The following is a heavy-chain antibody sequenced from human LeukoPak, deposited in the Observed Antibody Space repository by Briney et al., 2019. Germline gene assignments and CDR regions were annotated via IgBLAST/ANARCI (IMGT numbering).Heavy chain of an antibody. V-gene: IGHV4-4*07. CDR3: ATTSSSSWSFDY. J-gene: IGHJ4*02. Sequence: SETLSLTCTVSGGSISNYYWSWIRQPAGEGLEWIGRIYTSGSTNYNPSLKSRVTMSVDTSKNQFSLKLSSVTAADTAVYYCATTSSSSWSFDYWGQGTLVTVSS. D-gene: IGHD6-13*01. CDR2: IYTSGST. CDR1: GGSISNYY.